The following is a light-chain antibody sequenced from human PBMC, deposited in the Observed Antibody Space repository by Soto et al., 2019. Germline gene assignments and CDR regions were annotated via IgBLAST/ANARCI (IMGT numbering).Light chain of an antibody. J-gene: IGKJ1*01. Sequence: DIQMTQSPSSLSASVGDRVTITCRASQGIGNDLGWFQQKPGKAPKPLIYVASSLQSGVPSRFSGSGSGTEFTLTISSLQPEDFATYYCLQHTTYPWTFGRGTKVEIK. V-gene: IGKV1-17*01. CDR3: LQHTTYPWT. CDR2: VAS. CDR1: QGIGND.